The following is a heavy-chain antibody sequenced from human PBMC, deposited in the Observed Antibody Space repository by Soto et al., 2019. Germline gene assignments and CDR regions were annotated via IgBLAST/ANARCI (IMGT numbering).Heavy chain of an antibody. CDR2: IKSTKDGGAR. CDR1: GFMFSSAW. Sequence: EVQVVESGGDLVEPGGSLRLSCVTSGFMFSSAWMSWVRQAPGKGLEWVARIKSTKDGGARDYAAPVNDRFSISRDDSKSTVYLQMNSLRVDDTALYYCVEGSNDFWGQGTLVTVSS. V-gene: IGHV3-15*01. J-gene: IGHJ4*02. D-gene: IGHD3-10*01. CDR3: VEGSNDF.